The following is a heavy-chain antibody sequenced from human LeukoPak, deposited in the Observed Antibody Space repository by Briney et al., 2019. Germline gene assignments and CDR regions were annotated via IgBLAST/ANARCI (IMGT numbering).Heavy chain of an antibody. V-gene: IGHV3-48*01. CDR2: ISSSGRTI. Sequence: GGSLRLSCAASGFTFSSYWMSWVRQAPGKGLEWVSYISSSGRTIYYADSVRGRFTISRDNAKNSLYLQMNSLRAEDTAVYYCARDLYGDYVVDYWGQGTLVTVSS. CDR1: GFTFSSYW. CDR3: ARDLYGDYVVDY. D-gene: IGHD4-17*01. J-gene: IGHJ4*02.